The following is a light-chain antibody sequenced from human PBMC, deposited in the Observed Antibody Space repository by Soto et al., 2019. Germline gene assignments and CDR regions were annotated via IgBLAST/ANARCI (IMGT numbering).Light chain of an antibody. CDR3: QQCASSAIT. V-gene: IGKV3-20*01. J-gene: IGKJ5*01. CDR1: QSVSSSY. Sequence: EIVLTQSPGTLSLSPGERATLSCRASQSVSSSYLAWYQQKPGQAPRLLIYRVSSRATGIPDRFSGSGSGTDFTLTISRLEPEDFAVYYCQQCASSAITFGQGTRLEN. CDR2: RVS.